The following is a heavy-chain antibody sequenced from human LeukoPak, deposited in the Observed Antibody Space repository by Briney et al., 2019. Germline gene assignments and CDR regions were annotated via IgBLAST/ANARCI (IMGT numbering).Heavy chain of an antibody. CDR2: MSYDGSNK. CDR1: GFTFSSYG. CDR3: AKAPYDILTGYSPS. Sequence: PGRSLRLSCAASGFTFSSYGMHWVRQAPGKGLEWVAVMSYDGSNKYYADSVKGRFTISRDNSKNTLYLQMNSLRAEDTAVYYCAKAPYDILTGYSPSWGQGTLVTVSS. V-gene: IGHV3-30*18. J-gene: IGHJ5*02. D-gene: IGHD3-9*01.